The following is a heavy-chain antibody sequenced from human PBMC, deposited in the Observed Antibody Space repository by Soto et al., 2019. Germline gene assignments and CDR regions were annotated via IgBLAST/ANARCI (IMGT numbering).Heavy chain of an antibody. D-gene: IGHD3-16*01. Sequence: QVQLVQSGAEVKKPGASVKVSCKASGYTFTSHDINWMRQTTGQGLEWMGWMNPNSGHTNYAQKLLGRVTMTRDTSISTDYMELTNLRSEDTAIYYCASDMSTTWGQGTLVTVSS. V-gene: IGHV1-8*01. CDR3: ASDMSTT. CDR2: MNPNSGHT. CDR1: GYTFTSHD. J-gene: IGHJ4*02.